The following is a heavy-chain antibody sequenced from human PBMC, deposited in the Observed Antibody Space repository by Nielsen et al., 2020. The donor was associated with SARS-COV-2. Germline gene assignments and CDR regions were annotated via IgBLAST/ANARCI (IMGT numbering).Heavy chain of an antibody. D-gene: IGHD3-3*01. CDR3: ARGSDEGLAL. CDR1: SGSIRTTSYY. J-gene: IGHJ4*02. Sequence: SETLSLTCTVSSGSIRTTSYYWTWIRQPPEKGLEWIAYIYDSGNTNYNPSLKSRVTISVDTSRNQFSLKLTSVTAADTAVYYCARGSDEGLALWGQGTLVTVSS. V-gene: IGHV4-61*01. CDR2: IYDSGNT.